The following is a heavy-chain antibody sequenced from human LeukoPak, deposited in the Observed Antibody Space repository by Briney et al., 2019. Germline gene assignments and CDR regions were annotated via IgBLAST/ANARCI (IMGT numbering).Heavy chain of an antibody. V-gene: IGHV4-39*07. CDR3: ARANVAVAGDAFDI. Sequence: SETLSLTCTVSGGSISSSSYYWGWIRQPPGKGLEWIGSIYYSGSTYYNPSLKSRVTISVDTSKNQFSLKLSSVTAADTAVYYCARANVAVAGDAFDIWGQGTMVTVPS. J-gene: IGHJ3*02. CDR2: IYYSGST. CDR1: GGSISSSSYY. D-gene: IGHD6-19*01.